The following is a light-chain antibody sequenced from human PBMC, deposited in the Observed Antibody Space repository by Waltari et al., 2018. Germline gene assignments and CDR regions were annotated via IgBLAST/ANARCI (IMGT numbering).Light chain of an antibody. CDR1: RSDVGGYTY. Sequence: QSALTQPASVSGSPGQSITISCTGTRSDVGGYTYVSWYQHHPGKAPNLMIYDVTTRPSGFSNRFSGSKSVNTASLTISGLQAEDEADYYCSSYTSSSTWVFGGGTKLTVL. CDR3: SSYTSSSTWV. J-gene: IGLJ3*02. V-gene: IGLV2-14*03. CDR2: DVT.